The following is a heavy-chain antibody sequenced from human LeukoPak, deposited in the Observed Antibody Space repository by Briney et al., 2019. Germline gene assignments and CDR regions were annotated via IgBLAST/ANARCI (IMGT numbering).Heavy chain of an antibody. J-gene: IGHJ6*02. D-gene: IGHD1-26*01. CDR3: ARSVGLSPDYYHYDMDV. CDR1: GFTISDHY. CDR2: ARSKAKSYTT. V-gene: IGHV3-72*01. Sequence: GGSLRLSCAASGFTISDHYMDWVRQAPGKGLEWVGRARSKAKSYTTEYAASVTGRFTISRDYSKNSLYLQMNSLKTEDTAAYYCARSVGLSPDYYHYDMDVWGQGTTVTVSS.